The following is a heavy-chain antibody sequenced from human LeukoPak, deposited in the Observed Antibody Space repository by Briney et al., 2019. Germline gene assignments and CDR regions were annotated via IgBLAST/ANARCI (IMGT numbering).Heavy chain of an antibody. J-gene: IGHJ2*01. V-gene: IGHV3-7*01. CDR2: IKQDGSEK. CDR1: GFTFSSYW. CDR3: ARGSQSWYFDL. Sequence: AGSLRPSCAASGFTFSSYWMSWVRQAPGKGLEWVANIKQDGSEKYYVDSVKGRFTISRDNAKNSLYLQMNSLRAEDTAVYYCARGSQSWYFDLWGRGTLVTVSS.